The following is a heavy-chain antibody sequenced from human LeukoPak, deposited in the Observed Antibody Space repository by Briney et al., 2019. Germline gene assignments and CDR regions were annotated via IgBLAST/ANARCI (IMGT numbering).Heavy chain of an antibody. Sequence: GGSLRLSCAASGFTFSSYSMNWVRQAPGKGLEWVSSISSSSSYIYYADSVKGRFTISRDNAKNSLYLQMNSLRAEDTAVYYCARTQGLVPYHYYYYGMTSGAKGPRSPSP. CDR3: ARTQGLVPYHYYYYGMTS. D-gene: IGHD6-19*01. CDR1: GFTFSSYS. J-gene: IGHJ6*02. CDR2: ISSSSSYI. V-gene: IGHV3-21*04.